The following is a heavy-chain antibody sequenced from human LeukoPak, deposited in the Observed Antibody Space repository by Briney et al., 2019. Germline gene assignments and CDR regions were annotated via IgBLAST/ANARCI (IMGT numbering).Heavy chain of an antibody. Sequence: SETLSLTCAVYGASFSGYYWSWIRQPPGKGLEWIGEINHSGSTNYNPSLKSRVTISVDTSKNQFSLKLSSVTAADTAVYYCARETYGDKLFDYWGQGTLVTVSS. CDR1: GASFSGYY. D-gene: IGHD4-17*01. CDR2: INHSGST. J-gene: IGHJ4*02. V-gene: IGHV4-34*01. CDR3: ARETYGDKLFDY.